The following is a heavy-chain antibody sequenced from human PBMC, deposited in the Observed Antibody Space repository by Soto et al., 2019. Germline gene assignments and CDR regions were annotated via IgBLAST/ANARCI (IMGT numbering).Heavy chain of an antibody. Sequence: SVKLSCKASGYPFTSYAMHWVRQAPGQRLEWMGRINAVLGIANYAQKFQGRVTITADKSPSTAYMELSSLRSEDTAVYYCASDIAARPNDAFDIWGQGTMVTVSS. V-gene: IGHV1-69*04. J-gene: IGHJ3*02. CDR3: ASDIAARPNDAFDI. CDR2: INAVLGIA. D-gene: IGHD6-6*01. CDR1: GYPFTSYA.